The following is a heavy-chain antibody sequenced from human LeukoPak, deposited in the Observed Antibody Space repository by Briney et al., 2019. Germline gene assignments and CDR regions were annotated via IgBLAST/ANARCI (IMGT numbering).Heavy chain of an antibody. V-gene: IGHV1-18*01. D-gene: IGHD1-26*01. Sequence: ASVKVSCKASGYTFNSYGINWVRQAPGQGLEWMGWINGYNGNTNYAQKLQGRVTMTTDTSTSTAYMELRSLRSDDAAVYYCARGWELLPSDYWGQGTLVTVSS. CDR3: ARGWELLPSDY. CDR2: INGYNGNT. J-gene: IGHJ4*02. CDR1: GYTFNSYG.